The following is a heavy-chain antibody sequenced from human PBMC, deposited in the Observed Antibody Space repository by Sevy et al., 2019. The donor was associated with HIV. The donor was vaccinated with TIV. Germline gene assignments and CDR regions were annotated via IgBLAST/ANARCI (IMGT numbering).Heavy chain of an antibody. CDR1: GFPVSSNY. D-gene: IGHD5-18*01. V-gene: IGHV3-66*01. CDR3: ARDNSGYGYGLDY. J-gene: IGHJ4*02. CDR2: MYSDGST. Sequence: GGSLRLSCAASGFPVSSNYMSWVLQAPGKALEWVSVMYSDGSTYHADSVKGRFTISRDNSKNTLYLQMNSLRVEDTAVYYCARDNSGYGYGLDYWGQGTLVTVSS.